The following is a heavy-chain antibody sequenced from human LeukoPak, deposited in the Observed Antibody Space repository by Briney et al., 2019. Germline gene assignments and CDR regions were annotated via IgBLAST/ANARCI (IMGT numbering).Heavy chain of an antibody. CDR3: TRGPVGGFDA. D-gene: IGHD1-26*01. J-gene: IGHJ5*02. Sequence: PGGSLRLSCAASGFTFSSYAMSWVRQAPGKGLEWVSAISGSGGSTYYADSVKGRFTISRDNSKNTLYLQMNSLRADDTAVYYCTRGPVGGFDAWGQGTLVTVSS. CDR2: ISGSGGST. CDR1: GFTFSSYA. V-gene: IGHV3-23*01.